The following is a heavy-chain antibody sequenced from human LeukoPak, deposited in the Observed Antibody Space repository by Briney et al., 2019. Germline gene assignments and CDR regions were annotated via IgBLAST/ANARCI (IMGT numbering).Heavy chain of an antibody. V-gene: IGHV1-2*02. CDR2: INPNSGGT. CDR1: GYTFTGYY. Sequence: ASVKVSRKASGYTFTGYYMHWVRQAPGQGLEWMGWINPNSGGTNYAQKFQGRVTMTRDTSISTAYMELSRLRSDDTAVYYCARGGSGDRRNDAFDIWGQGTMVTVSS. J-gene: IGHJ3*02. D-gene: IGHD4-17*01. CDR3: ARGGSGDRRNDAFDI.